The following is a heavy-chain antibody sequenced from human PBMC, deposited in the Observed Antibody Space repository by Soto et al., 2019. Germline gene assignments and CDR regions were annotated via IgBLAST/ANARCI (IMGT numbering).Heavy chain of an antibody. CDR1: GGSISGSNYY. CDR3: ATSTWFDP. V-gene: IGHV4-39*01. CDR2: IYYSGST. Sequence: SETLSLTCTVSGGSISGSNYYWGWIRQPPGKGLEWIGTIYYSGSTYYNPSLKSRVTISVDTSKNQFSLKLSSVTAADTAVYYCATSTWFDPWGQGTLVTVSS. D-gene: IGHD2-2*01. J-gene: IGHJ5*02.